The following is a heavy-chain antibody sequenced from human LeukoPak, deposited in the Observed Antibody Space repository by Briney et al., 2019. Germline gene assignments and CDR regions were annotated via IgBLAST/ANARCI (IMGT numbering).Heavy chain of an antibody. CDR1: GINFSDAW. D-gene: IGHD4-11*01. J-gene: IGHJ4*02. V-gene: IGHV3-15*01. Sequence: GESLRLSCVVSGINFSDAWMSWVRQAPGKGLEWVGRIKSRGGGGTADYAAPVKGRFTISRDDSENTVYLLMDSLQTEDTAVYYCTWMTTIVTVDFWGQGTLVTVSS. CDR3: TWMTTIVTVDF. CDR2: IKSRGGGGTA.